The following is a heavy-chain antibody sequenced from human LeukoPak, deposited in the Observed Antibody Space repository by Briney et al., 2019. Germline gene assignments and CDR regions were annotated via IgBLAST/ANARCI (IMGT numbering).Heavy chain of an antibody. V-gene: IGHV1-18*01. D-gene: IGHD3-22*01. CDR1: GYTFTSFG. J-gene: IGHJ4*02. CDR3: ARGSPPRRNYDSRGYYSYYFDY. Sequence: ASVKVSCKGSGYTFTSFGINWVRQAPGQGLEWMGWISGKTNYAQKLQGRVTMTTDTSTSTVYMELRSLRSDDTAVYYCARGSPPRRNYDSRGYYSYYFDYWGQGTLVTVSS. CDR2: ISGKT.